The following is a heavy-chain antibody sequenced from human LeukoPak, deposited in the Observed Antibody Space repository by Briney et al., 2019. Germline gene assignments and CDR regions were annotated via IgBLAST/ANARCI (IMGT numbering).Heavy chain of an antibody. CDR2: INPNSGGT. CDR1: GYTFTGYY. CDR3: AREGRYCSSTSCYYNYFDY. Sequence: ASVKVPCKASGYTFTGYYMHWVRQAPGQGLEWMGWINPNSGGTNYAQKFQGRVTMTRDTSISTAYMELSRLRSDDTAVYYCAREGRYCSSTSCYYNYFDYWGQGTLVTVPS. V-gene: IGHV1-2*02. D-gene: IGHD2-2*01. J-gene: IGHJ4*02.